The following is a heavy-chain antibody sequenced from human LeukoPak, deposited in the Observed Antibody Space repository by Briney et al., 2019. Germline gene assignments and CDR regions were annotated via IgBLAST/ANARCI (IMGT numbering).Heavy chain of an antibody. CDR1: GGSISSYY. CDR3: ARTDYGDQNNYYYYMDV. CDR2: IYYSGST. Sequence: SETLSLTCTVSGGSISSYYWSWIRQPPGKGLEWIGYIYYSGSTNYNPSLKSRVTISVDASKNQFSLKLSSVTAADTAVYYCARTDYGDQNNYYYYMDVWGKGTTVTVSS. D-gene: IGHD4-17*01. V-gene: IGHV4-59*01. J-gene: IGHJ6*03.